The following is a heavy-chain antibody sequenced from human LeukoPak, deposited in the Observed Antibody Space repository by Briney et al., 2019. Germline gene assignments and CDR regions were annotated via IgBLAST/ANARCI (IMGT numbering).Heavy chain of an antibody. D-gene: IGHD4-17*01. V-gene: IGHV3-48*01. CDR1: GFTFSSYS. Sequence: GSLRLSCAASGFTFSSYSMNWVRPAPGKGLEWVSYISSSSSTIYYADSVKGRFTISRDNAKNSLYLQMNSLRAEDTAVYYCARDLPHPSLTTRYYGMDVWGQGTTVTVSS. CDR2: ISSSSSTI. J-gene: IGHJ6*02. CDR3: ARDLPHPSLTTRYYGMDV.